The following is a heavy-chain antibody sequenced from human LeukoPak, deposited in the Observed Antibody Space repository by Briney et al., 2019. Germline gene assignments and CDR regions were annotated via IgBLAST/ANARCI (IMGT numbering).Heavy chain of an antibody. J-gene: IGHJ4*02. CDR1: GGSISTSSYH. V-gene: IGHV4-39*07. CDR3: ARAWTWQLVDY. Sequence: SETLSLTCTVSGGSISTSSYHWGWIRQPPGKGLECIGTVYYSGSTYYNPSLNSRVTISVDTSKNQFSLKLSSVTAADTVVYYCARAWTWQLVDYWGQGTLVTVSS. CDR2: VYYSGST. D-gene: IGHD6-13*01.